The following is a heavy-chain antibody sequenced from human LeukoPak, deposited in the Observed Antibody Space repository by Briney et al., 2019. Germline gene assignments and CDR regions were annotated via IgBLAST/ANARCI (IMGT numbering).Heavy chain of an antibody. V-gene: IGHV4-59*01. J-gene: IGHJ4*02. CDR1: GGSISSYY. CDR2: IYYSGST. CDR3: ASQGGDPGSGY. D-gene: IGHD3-16*01. Sequence: SETLSLTCTVSGGSISSYYWSWIRQPPGKGLEWIGYIYYSGSTNYNPSLKSRVTISVDTSKNQFSLKLSSVTAADTAVYYCASQGGDPGSGYWGQGTLVTVSS.